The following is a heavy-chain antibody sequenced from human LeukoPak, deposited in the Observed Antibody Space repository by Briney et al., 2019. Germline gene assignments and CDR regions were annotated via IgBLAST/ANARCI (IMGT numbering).Heavy chain of an antibody. D-gene: IGHD2-8*01. J-gene: IGHJ4*02. V-gene: IGHV3-7*03. CDR1: GFTFSSYW. CDR2: IKQDGSEK. Sequence: TGGSLRLSCAASGFTFSSYWMSWVRQAPGKGLEWVANIKQDGSEKYYVDSVKGRFTISRDNAKNSLYLQMNSLRAEDTAVYFCAKRDSKMYAMNSYYFDYWGQGTLVTVSS. CDR3: AKRDSKMYAMNSYYFDY.